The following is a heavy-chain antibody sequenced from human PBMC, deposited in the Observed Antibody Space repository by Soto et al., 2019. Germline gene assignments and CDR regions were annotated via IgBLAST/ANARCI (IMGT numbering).Heavy chain of an antibody. CDR2: ISSNGGST. V-gene: IGHV3-64D*06. CDR1: GFTFSSYA. Sequence: PGGSLRLSCSASGFTFSSYAMHWVRQAPGKGLEYVSAISSNGGSTYYADSVKGRFTISRDNSKNTLYLQMSSLRAEDTAVYYCVKSLGRLGELSLAYYFDYWGQGTLVTVSS. CDR3: VKSLGRLGELSLAYYFDY. D-gene: IGHD3-16*02. J-gene: IGHJ4*02.